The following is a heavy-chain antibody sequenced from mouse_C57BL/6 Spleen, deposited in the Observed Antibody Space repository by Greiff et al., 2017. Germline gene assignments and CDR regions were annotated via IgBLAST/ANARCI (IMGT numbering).Heavy chain of an antibody. CDR3: ARNWEGYFDV. D-gene: IGHD4-1*01. Sequence: EVMLVESGGGLVQPGGSLKLSCAASGFTFSDYGMAWVRQAPRKGPEWVAFISNLAYSIYYADTVTGRFTISRENAKNTLYLEMSSLRSEDTAMYYCARNWEGYFDVWGTGTTVTVSS. V-gene: IGHV5-15*01. J-gene: IGHJ1*03. CDR2: ISNLAYSI. CDR1: GFTFSDYG.